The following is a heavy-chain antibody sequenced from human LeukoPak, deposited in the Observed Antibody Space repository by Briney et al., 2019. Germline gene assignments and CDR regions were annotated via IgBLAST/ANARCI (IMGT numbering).Heavy chain of an antibody. CDR3: ERRCVTVTTVLDFDY. V-gene: IGHV4-34*01. CDR2: INHSGST. CDR1: GGSFSGYY. D-gene: IGHD4-17*01. Sequence: SETLSLTCAVYGGSFSGYYWSWIRQPPGKGLEWIGEINHSGSTNYNPSLKSRVTISVDTSKNQFSLKLSSVTAADTAVYYCERRCVTVTTVLDFDYWGQGTLVTVSS. J-gene: IGHJ4*02.